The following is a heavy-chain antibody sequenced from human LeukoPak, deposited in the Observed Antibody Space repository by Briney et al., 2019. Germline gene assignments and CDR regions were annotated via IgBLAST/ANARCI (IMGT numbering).Heavy chain of an antibody. CDR3: ASQIAYDAFDI. CDR2: IYHSGST. V-gene: IGHV4-59*01. D-gene: IGHD2-21*01. Sequence: SETLSLTCTVSGGSISSYYWSWIRQPPAKGLEWIGYIYHSGSTNYNPSLKSRVTISVDTSKNQFSLKLSSVTAADTAVYYCASQIAYDAFDIWGQGTMVTVSS. J-gene: IGHJ3*02. CDR1: GGSISSYY.